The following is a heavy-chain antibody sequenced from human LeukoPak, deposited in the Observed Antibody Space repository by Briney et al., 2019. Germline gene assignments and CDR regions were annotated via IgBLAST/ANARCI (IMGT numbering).Heavy chain of an antibody. CDR3: ARAWSGGDHDFDY. V-gene: IGHV4-59*01. Sequence: SETLSLTCTVSGGSISIYYWSWIRPPPGRGREWIGYIYYSGSTNYNTSLKSRVTISVDTSKNQFSLKLSSVTAADTAVYYCARAWSGGDHDFDYWGQGTLVTVSS. J-gene: IGHJ4*02. CDR1: GGSISIYY. D-gene: IGHD2-21*02. CDR2: IYYSGST.